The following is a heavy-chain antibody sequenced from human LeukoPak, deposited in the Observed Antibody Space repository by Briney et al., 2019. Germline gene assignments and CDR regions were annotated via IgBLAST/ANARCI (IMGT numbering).Heavy chain of an antibody. CDR1: GVSVSGYY. J-gene: IGHJ6*04. CDR2: INHSGST. Sequence: SETLSLTCAVYGVSVSGYYWSWVRQPPGKGLEWIGEINHSGSTNYNPSLKSRVTISVDTSKNQFSLKLSSVTAADTAVYYCARGSPGYGMDVWGKGTTVTVSS. V-gene: IGHV4-34*01. CDR3: ARGSPGYGMDV.